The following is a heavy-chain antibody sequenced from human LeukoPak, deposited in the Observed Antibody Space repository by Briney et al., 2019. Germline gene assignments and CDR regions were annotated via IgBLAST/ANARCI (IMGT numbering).Heavy chain of an antibody. D-gene: IGHD2-2*01. V-gene: IGHV1-69*13. CDR1: GGTFSSYA. CDR3: SAGYCSSTSCYDYYYYYGMDV. Sequence: ASVKVSCKASGGTFSSYAISWVRQAPGQGLEWMGGIIPIFGTANYARKFQGRVTITADESTSTAYMELSSLRSEDTAVYYCSAGYCSSTSCYDYYYYYGMDVWGQGTTVTVSS. J-gene: IGHJ6*02. CDR2: IIPIFGTA.